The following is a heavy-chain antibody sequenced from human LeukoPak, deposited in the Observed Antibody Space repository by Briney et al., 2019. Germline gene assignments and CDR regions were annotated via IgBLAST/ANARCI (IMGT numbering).Heavy chain of an antibody. V-gene: IGHV3-21*04. CDR1: GFTFSSYG. CDR2: ISSSSSYI. CDR3: AKRVRYGSGTYYFDY. J-gene: IGHJ4*02. D-gene: IGHD3-10*01. Sequence: PGGSLRLSCAGYGFTFSSYGMNWVRQAPGKGLEWLSSISSSSSYIFYADSMKGRFTISRDNAKNSLYLQMNSLRVEDTALYYCAKRVRYGSGTYYFDYWGQGTLVTVSS.